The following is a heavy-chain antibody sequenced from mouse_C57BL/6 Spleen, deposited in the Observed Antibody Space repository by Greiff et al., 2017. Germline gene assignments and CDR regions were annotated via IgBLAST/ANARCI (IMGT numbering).Heavy chain of an antibody. J-gene: IGHJ1*03. CDR1: GFTFSSYA. D-gene: IGHD1-1*01. Sequence: EVQGVESGGGLVKPGGSLKLSCAASGFTFSSYAMSWVRQTPEKRLEWVATISDGGSYTYYPDNVKGRFTISRDNAKNNLYLQMSHLKSEDTAMYYCARETTPRYFDVWGTGTTVTVSS. V-gene: IGHV5-4*01. CDR2: ISDGGSYT. CDR3: ARETTPRYFDV.